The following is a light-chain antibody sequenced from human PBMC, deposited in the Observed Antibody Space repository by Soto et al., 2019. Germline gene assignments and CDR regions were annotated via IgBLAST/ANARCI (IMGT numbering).Light chain of an antibody. V-gene: IGKV1-33*01. J-gene: IGKJ2*01. Sequence: DSQMTQSPSSLSASVGDRVTITCQASQDISNYLNWYQQKPGKAPKLLIYDASNLETGVPSRFSGSGSGTHFTFTITSLQPEDIATYYCQQYDNLPPYTFGQGTKLEIK. CDR1: QDISNY. CDR2: DAS. CDR3: QQYDNLPPYT.